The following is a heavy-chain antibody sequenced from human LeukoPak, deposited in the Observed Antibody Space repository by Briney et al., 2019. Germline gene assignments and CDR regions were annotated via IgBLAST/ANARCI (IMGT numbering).Heavy chain of an antibody. Sequence: ASVKVSCMASGYTFTSYDINWVRQATGQGLEWMGWMNPNSGNTGYAQKFQGRVTMTRNTSISTAYMELSSLRSEDTAVYYCARGGGRRRKSSYSYGYRAYYFDYWGQGTLVTVSS. CDR3: ARGGGRRRKSSYSYGYRAYYFDY. V-gene: IGHV1-8*01. CDR2: MNPNSGNT. J-gene: IGHJ4*02. CDR1: GYTFTSYD. D-gene: IGHD5-18*01.